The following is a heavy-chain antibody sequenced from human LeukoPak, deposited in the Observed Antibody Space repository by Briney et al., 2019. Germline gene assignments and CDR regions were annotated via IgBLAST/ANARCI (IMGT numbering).Heavy chain of an antibody. V-gene: IGHV5-51*01. D-gene: IGHD5-24*01. J-gene: IGHJ4*02. CDR3: ARRVRAGYNFDY. CDR2: IYPDDSET. CDR1: GYRFTTDY. Sequence: GESLKISCKASGYRFTTDYIGWVRQMPGKGLEWMGIIYPDDSETNYSPSFQGQVTISAAKSISTTYLQWSSLKASDTAMYFCARRVRAGYNFDYWGQGTLVTVSS.